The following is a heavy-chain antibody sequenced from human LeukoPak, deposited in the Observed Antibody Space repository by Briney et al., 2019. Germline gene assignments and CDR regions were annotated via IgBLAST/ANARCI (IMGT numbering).Heavy chain of an antibody. J-gene: IGHJ4*02. CDR1: GFTFSSYA. D-gene: IGHD3-22*01. V-gene: IGHV3-23*01. Sequence: GSLRLSCAASGFTFSSYAMSWVRQAPGKGLEWVSAISGSGGSTYYADSVKGRFTISRDNSKNTLYLQMNSLRAEDTAVYYCAKWEDSSGYYYYFDYWGQGTLVTVSS. CDR2: ISGSGGST. CDR3: AKWEDSSGYYYYFDY.